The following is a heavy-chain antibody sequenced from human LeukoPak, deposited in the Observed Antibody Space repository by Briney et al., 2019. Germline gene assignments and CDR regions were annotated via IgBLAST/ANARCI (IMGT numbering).Heavy chain of an antibody. V-gene: IGHV4-59*01. D-gene: IGHD2-2*01. J-gene: IGHJ4*02. CDR2: IYYSGST. CDR3: ARAPGGTRADY. Sequence: PSETLSLTCTVSGGSISSYYWSWIRHPPGKGLEWIGFIYYSGSTNYNPSLKSRVTISVDTSNNQFSLKLSSVTAADTAVYYCARAPGGTRADYWGQGTLVTVSS. CDR1: GGSISSYY.